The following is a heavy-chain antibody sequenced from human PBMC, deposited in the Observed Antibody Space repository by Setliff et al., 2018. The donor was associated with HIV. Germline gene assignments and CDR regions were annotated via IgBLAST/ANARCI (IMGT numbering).Heavy chain of an antibody. CDR2: ISSSGATT. Sequence: GGSLRLSCAASGFTFRSYAMHWVRQAPGKGLEWLCYISSSGATTYYGDSVKGRFTISRDNAKNSVHLQMNSLRAEDTALYYCARGQFRLRPDSLDLWGQGTLVTVSS. CDR3: ARGQFRLRPDSLDL. CDR1: GFTFRSYA. J-gene: IGHJ3*01. V-gene: IGHV3-48*03. D-gene: IGHD2-21*01.